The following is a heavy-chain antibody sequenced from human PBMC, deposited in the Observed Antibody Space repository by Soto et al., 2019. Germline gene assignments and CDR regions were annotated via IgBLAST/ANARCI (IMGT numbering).Heavy chain of an antibody. CDR3: ARDRGEPYYYYYGMDV. CDR2: IKQDGSEK. V-gene: IGHV3-7*03. D-gene: IGHD3-10*01. J-gene: IGHJ6*02. CDR1: GFTFSSYW. Sequence: PGGSLRLSCAASGFTFSSYWMSWVRQAPGKGLEWVANIKQDGSEKYYVDSVKGRFTISRDNAKNSLYLQMSSLRAEDTAVYYCARDRGEPYYYYYGMDVWGQGTTVTVSS.